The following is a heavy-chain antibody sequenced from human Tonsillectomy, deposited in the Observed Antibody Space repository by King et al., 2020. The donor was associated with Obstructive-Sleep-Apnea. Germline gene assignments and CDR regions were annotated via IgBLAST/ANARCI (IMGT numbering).Heavy chain of an antibody. CDR3: ARWGSGYFTPIVPDAFDV. Sequence: ITLKESGPTLVKPTQTLTLTCTFSGFSLSTSGVGVAWIRQPPGKALEWLALIYWDDDKRFSPSLKSSLTITKDTAKNQVVLTMTNMDPVDTATYYCARWGSGYFTPIVPDAFDVWGQGTMVTVSS. CDR2: IYWDDDK. V-gene: IGHV2-5*02. J-gene: IGHJ3*01. CDR1: GFSLSTSGVG. D-gene: IGHD3-3*01.